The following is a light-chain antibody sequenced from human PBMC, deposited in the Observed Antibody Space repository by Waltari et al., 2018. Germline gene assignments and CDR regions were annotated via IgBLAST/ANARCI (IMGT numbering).Light chain of an antibody. CDR3: QQHDNLPLT. CDR1: QNIRTY. CDR2: DAS. Sequence: DIQMTQSPSSLSASIGDTITVTCRASQNIRTYLNWYQQKPAKAPKLLIYDASNLETGVPSRFSGSGSGTDFTVTISSLQPEDIATYYCQQHDNLPLTFGPGTKVEIK. V-gene: IGKV1-33*01. J-gene: IGKJ3*01.